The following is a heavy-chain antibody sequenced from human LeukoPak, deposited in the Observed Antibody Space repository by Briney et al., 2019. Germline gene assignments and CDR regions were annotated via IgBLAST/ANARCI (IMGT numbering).Heavy chain of an antibody. V-gene: IGHV4-38-2*02. CDR2: IYHSGST. J-gene: IGHJ5*02. Sequence: SETLSLTCTVSGYSISSGYYWGWIRQPPGKGLEWIGSIYHSGSTYYNPSLKSRVTISVDTSKNQFSLKLSSVTAADTAVYYCAREDWEFNWFDPWGQGTLVTVSS. CDR1: GYSISSGYY. D-gene: IGHD3-9*01. CDR3: AREDWEFNWFDP.